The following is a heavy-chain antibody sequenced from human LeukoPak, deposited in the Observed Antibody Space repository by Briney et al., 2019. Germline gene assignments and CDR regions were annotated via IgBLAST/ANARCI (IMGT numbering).Heavy chain of an antibody. CDR1: GYTFTSYY. Sequence: ASVKVSCKASGYTFTSYYMHWVRQAPGHGLEWMGIINPSGGSTSYAQKFQGRVTMTRDTSTSTVYMELSSLRSEDTAVYYCARGRVYYDSSGYQGLDYWGQGTLVTVSS. CDR2: INPSGGST. V-gene: IGHV1-46*01. CDR3: ARGRVYYDSSGYQGLDY. D-gene: IGHD3-22*01. J-gene: IGHJ4*02.